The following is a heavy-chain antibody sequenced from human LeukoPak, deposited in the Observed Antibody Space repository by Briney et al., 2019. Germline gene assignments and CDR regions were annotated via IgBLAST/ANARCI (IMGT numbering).Heavy chain of an antibody. CDR1: GFTFSSYS. CDR2: IRSSSTNI. V-gene: IGHV3-48*01. CDR3: ASGSRRFDY. D-gene: IGHD5-12*01. Sequence: GESLRLSCAPSGFTFSSYSMNWVRQAVGKGLEWVSYIRSSSTNIYYPESVKGPSTISRDNAKTSLCLQMNSLRAEDTAAYYCASGSRRFDYWGQGTLVTVSS. J-gene: IGHJ4*02.